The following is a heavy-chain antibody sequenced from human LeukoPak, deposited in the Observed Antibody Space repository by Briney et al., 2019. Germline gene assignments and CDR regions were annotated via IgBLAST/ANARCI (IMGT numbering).Heavy chain of an antibody. CDR2: IYTSGST. CDR1: GGSISSYY. Sequence: SETLSLTCTVSGGSISSYYWSWIRQPAGKGLEWIGRIYTSGSTNYNPSLKSRVTMSVDTSKNQSSLKLSSVTAADTAVYYCARVVPAASRRFGWFDPWGQGTLVTVSS. J-gene: IGHJ5*02. D-gene: IGHD2-2*01. V-gene: IGHV4-4*07. CDR3: ARVVPAASRRFGWFDP.